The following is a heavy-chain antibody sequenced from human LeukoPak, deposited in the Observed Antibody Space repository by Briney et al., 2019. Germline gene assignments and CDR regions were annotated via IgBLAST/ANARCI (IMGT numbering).Heavy chain of an antibody. J-gene: IGHJ4*02. D-gene: IGHD3-3*01. CDR2: ISYNGINK. V-gene: IGHV3-30*18. Sequence: GGSLRLSCAASGFTFRSYGMHWVRQAPGKGLEWVALISYNGINKYYADSLKGRFTISRDNSKNTLYLQMNSLRAEDTAVYYCAKDYDSLDYWGQGTLVTVST. CDR1: GFTFRSYG. CDR3: AKDYDSLDY.